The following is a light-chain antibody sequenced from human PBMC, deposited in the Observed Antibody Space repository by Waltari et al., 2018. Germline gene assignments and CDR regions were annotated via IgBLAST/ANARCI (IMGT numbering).Light chain of an antibody. V-gene: IGKV1-33*01. J-gene: IGKJ4*01. CDR3: QQYGDLPVS. Sequence: DIQITQSPSSLAASVGDRVTITCRASQDIRNYLNWYQQKPGKAPNLLIYGTSNLEAGVPSRFSGHGSGTDFTFTISSLQPEDVATYFCQQYGDLPVSFGGGTKVEIK. CDR2: GTS. CDR1: QDIRNY.